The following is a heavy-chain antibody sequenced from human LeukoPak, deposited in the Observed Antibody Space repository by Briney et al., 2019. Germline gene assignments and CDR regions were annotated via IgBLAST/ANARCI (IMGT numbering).Heavy chain of an antibody. J-gene: IGHJ4*02. CDR3: AKGRTASYYDSSGLFDY. CDR2: IRYDGSNE. Sequence: GGSLRLSCAASGFTFSSYSMNWVRQAPGKGLEWVAFIRYDGSNEYYADSVKGRFTISRDNSKNTLYLQMNILRAEDTAVYYCAKGRTASYYDSSGLFDYWGQGTLVTVSS. D-gene: IGHD3-22*01. CDR1: GFTFSSYS. V-gene: IGHV3-30*02.